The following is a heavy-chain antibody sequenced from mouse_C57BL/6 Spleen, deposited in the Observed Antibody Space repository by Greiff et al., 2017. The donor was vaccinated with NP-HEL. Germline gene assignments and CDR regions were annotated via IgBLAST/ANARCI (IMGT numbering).Heavy chain of an antibody. CDR3: TRDYYGSSYWFAY. V-gene: IGHV5-9-1*02. CDR2: ISSGGDYV. Sequence: EVKVVESGEGLVKPGGSLKLSCAASGFTFSSYAMSWVRQTPEKRLEWVAYISSGGDYVYYADTVKGRFTISRDNARNTLYLQMSSLKSEDTAMYYCTRDYYGSSYWFAYWGQGTLVTVSA. D-gene: IGHD1-1*01. CDR1: GFTFSSYA. J-gene: IGHJ3*01.